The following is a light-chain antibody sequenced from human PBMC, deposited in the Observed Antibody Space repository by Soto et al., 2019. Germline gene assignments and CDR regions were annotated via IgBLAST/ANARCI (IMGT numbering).Light chain of an antibody. CDR1: SSNIGAGYD. CDR2: GNN. Sequence: QAVVTQPPSVSGAPGQRVTISCTGSSSNIGAGYDVHWYQQLPGTAPKLLIYGNNNRPSGVPDRFSGSKSGTSASLAITRLQAEDEADYYCQSYDSSLSGWVFGGGTKLTVL. CDR3: QSYDSSLSGWV. V-gene: IGLV1-40*01. J-gene: IGLJ3*02.